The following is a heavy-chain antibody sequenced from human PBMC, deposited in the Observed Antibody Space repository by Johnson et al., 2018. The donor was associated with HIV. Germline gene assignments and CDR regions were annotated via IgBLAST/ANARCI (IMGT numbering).Heavy chain of an antibody. Sequence: VQLVESGGGVVQPGRSLRLSCAASGFTVSSKYMAWVRQAPGQGLEWVSVIYSGESTYYADSVKDRFTISRDNSMNTLYLQMNSLKTEDTAMYYCTTDYIVVGAFDIWGQGTVVTVSS. CDR2: IYSGEST. J-gene: IGHJ3*02. CDR3: TTDYIVVGAFDI. CDR1: GFTVSSKY. V-gene: IGHV3-66*01. D-gene: IGHD2-21*01.